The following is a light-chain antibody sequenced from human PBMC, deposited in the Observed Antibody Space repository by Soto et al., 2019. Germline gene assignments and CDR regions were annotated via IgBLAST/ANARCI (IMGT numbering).Light chain of an antibody. CDR1: QTISSW. CDR2: KAS. CDR3: QHYNRYSEA. J-gene: IGKJ1*01. Sequence: DIPITQSPSTLSGCVGDRVTITCRASQTISSWLAWYQQKPGKAPKLLIYKASTLKSGVPSRFSGSGSGTEFTLTISSLQPDDFATYYCQHYNRYSEAFGQGTKVDI. V-gene: IGKV1-5*03.